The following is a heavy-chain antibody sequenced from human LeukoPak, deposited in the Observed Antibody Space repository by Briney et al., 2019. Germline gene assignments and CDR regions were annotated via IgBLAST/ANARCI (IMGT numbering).Heavy chain of an antibody. CDR2: IFYSGST. CDR3: ARGTYYSSSGSYYNLDQ. D-gene: IGHD3-10*01. J-gene: IGHJ4*02. CDR1: GGSISSSGYY. Sequence: SETLSLTCAVSGGSISSSGYYWTWIRQHPGKGLEWLGYIFYSGSTYYNPSLKGRFTISLDTSKNQLSLKLSSVTAADTAVYYCARGTYYSSSGSYYNLDQWGQGTLVTVSS. V-gene: IGHV4-31*11.